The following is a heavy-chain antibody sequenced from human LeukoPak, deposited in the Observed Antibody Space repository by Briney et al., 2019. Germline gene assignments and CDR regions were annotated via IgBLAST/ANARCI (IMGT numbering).Heavy chain of an antibody. V-gene: IGHV3-48*01. J-gene: IGHJ4*02. D-gene: IGHD6-19*01. CDR2: ISGSSATI. CDR3: ARLSAWRLDY. CDR1: GFTFSSYA. Sequence: GGSLRLSCATSGFTFSSYAMNWVRQAPGKGLEWVSYISGSSATIYYAESVKGRSTISRDNSKNTLWLQMNSLRVEDTAVYYCARLSAWRLDYWGQGTLVTVSS.